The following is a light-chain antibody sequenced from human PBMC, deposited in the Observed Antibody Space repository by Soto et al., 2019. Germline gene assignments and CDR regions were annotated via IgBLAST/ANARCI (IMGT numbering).Light chain of an antibody. CDR2: EVS. CDR3: SSYTTTTRL. J-gene: IGLJ3*02. V-gene: IGLV2-14*01. CDR1: SSDIGSNNY. Sequence: QSALTQPASVSGSPGQSITISCTGTSSDIGSNNYVSWFQQRPGKAPTLIIYEVSNRPSGVSTHFSGSKSGNTASLTISGLLPEDEAEYYCSSYTTTTRLFGGGTQLTV.